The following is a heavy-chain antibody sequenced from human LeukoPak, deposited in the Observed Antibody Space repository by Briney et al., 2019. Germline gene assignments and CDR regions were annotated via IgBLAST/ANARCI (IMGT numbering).Heavy chain of an antibody. CDR1: GASISSADHW. D-gene: IGHD1-26*01. V-gene: IGHV4-39*01. J-gene: IGHJ4*02. Sequence: SETLSLTCSVSGASISSADHWWAWIRQSPVMGLEWIDSIYHSGSIYYNPSLKSRLTISVETSRNQFSLRLNSLTAAETAVYYCARQIARGLWAFDSWGQGSLVTVTS. CDR2: IYHSGSI. CDR3: ARQIARGLWAFDS.